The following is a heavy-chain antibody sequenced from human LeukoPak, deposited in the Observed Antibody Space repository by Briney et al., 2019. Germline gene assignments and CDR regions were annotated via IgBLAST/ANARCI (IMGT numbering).Heavy chain of an antibody. J-gene: IGHJ4*01. CDR3: ARAGYCITGSCPPGDY. V-gene: IGHV1-69*13. D-gene: IGHD2-15*01. Sequence: SVEVSCKASGDTFSSSAISWVRQAPGHGLEWMGGIIPRLATTNYAQNFQGRVTITADESTSTTYVELSSLRSEDTAVYYCARAGYCITGSCPPGDYWGQGTLVTVSP. CDR1: GDTFSSSA. CDR2: IIPRLATT.